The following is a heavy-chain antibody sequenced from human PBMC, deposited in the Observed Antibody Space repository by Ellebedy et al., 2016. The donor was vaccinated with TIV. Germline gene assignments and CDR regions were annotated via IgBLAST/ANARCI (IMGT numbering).Heavy chain of an antibody. Sequence: MPSETLSLTCTVSGGSISSSSYYWSWIRQSPGKGLEWIGKITHGGSPSYNPSLQSRVTMSVDTSKNQFSLKVASVTAADTATYYCARDIRVDMIFVVTSQFFQPWGQGTPVSVSS. V-gene: IGHV4-39*07. CDR3: ARDIRVDMIFVVTSQFFQP. J-gene: IGHJ1*01. CDR1: GGSISSSSYY. CDR2: ITHGGSP. D-gene: IGHD3/OR15-3a*01.